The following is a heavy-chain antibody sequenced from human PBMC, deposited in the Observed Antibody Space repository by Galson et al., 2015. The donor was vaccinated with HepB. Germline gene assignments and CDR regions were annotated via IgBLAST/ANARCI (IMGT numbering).Heavy chain of an antibody. CDR3: ARFAGGGYSTSWYRSGFDY. D-gene: IGHD6-13*01. CDR2: IKEDESEK. J-gene: IGHJ4*02. V-gene: IGHV3-7*05. Sequence: SLRLSCAAAGFTFSGYWMTWVRQAPGKGLEWVANIKEDESEKYYVDSVKGRFTTSRDNAKNSLYLQLNSLRAEDTAVYFCARFAGGGYSTSWYRSGFDYWGQGTLVIVSS. CDR1: GFTFSGYW.